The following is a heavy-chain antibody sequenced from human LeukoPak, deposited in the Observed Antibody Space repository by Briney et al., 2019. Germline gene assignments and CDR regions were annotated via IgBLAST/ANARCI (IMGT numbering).Heavy chain of an antibody. CDR2: INPHSGGT. CDR1: GYTFTDYY. D-gene: IGHD3-10*01. Sequence: ASVKVSCKTSGYTFTDYYMHWVRQAPGQGLEWMGWINPHSGGTYYAQKFQGRVTMTRDPSTSTAYMELSNLRSDDTAVYYCARDGPSMVRAVIPFDIWGQGTMVTVSS. V-gene: IGHV1-2*02. J-gene: IGHJ3*02. CDR3: ARDGPSMVRAVIPFDI.